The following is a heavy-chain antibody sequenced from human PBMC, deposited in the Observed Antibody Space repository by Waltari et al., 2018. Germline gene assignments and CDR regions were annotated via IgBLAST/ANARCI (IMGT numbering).Heavy chain of an antibody. D-gene: IGHD5-12*01. J-gene: IGHJ5*02. CDR2: VNHGGDT. Sequence: QVQLQGWGAGLLKHSETLSLTCAVSGGSLSGFYWTWIRQSPGKGLEWIGDVNHGGDTNYNPSLETRLTVSVDTSKKQFSLRMRSVTAADTAVYYCARAPGYKGIFDHWGQGILVTVSS. V-gene: IGHV4-34*01. CDR3: ARAPGYKGIFDH. CDR1: GGSLSGFY.